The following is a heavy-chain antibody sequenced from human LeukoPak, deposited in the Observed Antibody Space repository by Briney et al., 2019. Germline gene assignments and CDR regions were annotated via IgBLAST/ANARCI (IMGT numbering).Heavy chain of an antibody. Sequence: PGGSLRLSCVALGFTFSDYFMSWVRQAPGKGLEWLSFINSAGDNIYYADSVKGRFTISRDNAKKTLYLEMNSLRMEDTAIYYCATSRVFDYWGQGTLVTVSS. J-gene: IGHJ4*02. CDR2: INSAGDNI. CDR3: ATSRVFDY. V-gene: IGHV3-11*04. CDR1: GFTFSDYF.